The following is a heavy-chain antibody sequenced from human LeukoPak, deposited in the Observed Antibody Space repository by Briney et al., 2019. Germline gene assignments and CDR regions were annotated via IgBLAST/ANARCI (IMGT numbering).Heavy chain of an antibody. J-gene: IGHJ6*03. V-gene: IGHV3-30*02. Sequence: GGSLRLSCAASGFTFRNYGMHWVRQATGKGLEWVSFIWSDGNNRFYADSVKGRFTISRDNSKNMLYLQMDTLRAEDTALYYCARDPGASVSGFYMDVWGKGTTVIVSS. CDR2: IWSDGNNR. CDR1: GFTFRNYG. CDR3: ARDPGASVSGFYMDV. D-gene: IGHD2-8*02.